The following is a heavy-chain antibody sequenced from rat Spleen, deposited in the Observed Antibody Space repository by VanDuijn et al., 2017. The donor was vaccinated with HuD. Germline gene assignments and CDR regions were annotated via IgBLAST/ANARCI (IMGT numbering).Heavy chain of an antibody. J-gene: IGHJ3*01. CDR3: AREGHTMDRATYWFAY. D-gene: IGHD1-9*01. Sequence: QVQLRESGPGLVKPSETLSLTCTVSGFSLTSYHVSWVRQPPGKGLEWMGIIWGDGSTAYNSGLKSRRSISRDTSKSQVFLNMSSMKTEDAATYYCAREGHTMDRATYWFAYWGQGTLVTVSS. V-gene: IGHV2-32*01. CDR2: IWGDGST. CDR1: GFSLTSYH.